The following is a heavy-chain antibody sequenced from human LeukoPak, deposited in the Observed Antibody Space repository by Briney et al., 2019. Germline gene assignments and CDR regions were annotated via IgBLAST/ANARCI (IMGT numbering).Heavy chain of an antibody. J-gene: IGHJ4*02. CDR2: ISSDSSYI. V-gene: IGHV3-21*04. D-gene: IGHD3-10*01. CDR1: GFTFSSYI. Sequence: NSGGSLRLSCAASGFTFSSYIMNWVRQAPGKRLEWVSSISSDSSYIYYADSVKGRFTISRDNSKNTLYLQMNSLRAEDTAVYYCAKDAYGSGSYTLYYFDYWGQGTLVTVSS. CDR3: AKDAYGSGSYTLYYFDY.